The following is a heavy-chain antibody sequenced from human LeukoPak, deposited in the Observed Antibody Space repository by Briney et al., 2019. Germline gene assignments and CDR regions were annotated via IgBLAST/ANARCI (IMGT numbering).Heavy chain of an antibody. CDR2: ISYDGSNK. J-gene: IGHJ5*02. D-gene: IGHD3-10*01. Sequence: GGSLRLSCAASGFTFSSYAMHWVRQAPGKGLEWVAVISYDGSNKYYADSVKGRFTISRDNAKNSLYLQMNSLRAEDTAVYYCVRSGIWFGELLGPNWFDPWGQGTLVTVSS. V-gene: IGHV3-30-3*01. CDR3: VRSGIWFGELLGPNWFDP. CDR1: GFTFSSYA.